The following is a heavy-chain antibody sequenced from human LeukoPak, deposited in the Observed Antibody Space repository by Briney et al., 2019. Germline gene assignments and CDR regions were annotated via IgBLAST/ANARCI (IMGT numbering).Heavy chain of an antibody. V-gene: IGHV4-59*11. J-gene: IGHJ4*02. CDR2: LYYSGNT. Sequence: SEALSLTCTVSSASISSHYWSWIRQPPGKGLEWIGYLYYSGNTKYNPSLKSRVTISVDTSNQFSLKLSSVTAADTAVYYCARTGYCSGSSCYLNPIDYWGQGTLVTVSS. CDR3: ARTGYCSGSSCYLNPIDY. CDR1: SASISSHY. D-gene: IGHD2-15*01.